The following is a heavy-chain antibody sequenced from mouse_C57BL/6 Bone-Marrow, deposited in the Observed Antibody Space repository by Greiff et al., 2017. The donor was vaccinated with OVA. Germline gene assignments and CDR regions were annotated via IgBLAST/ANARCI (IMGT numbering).Heavy chain of an antibody. CDR3: AGLLRGSYFDY. CDR2: IFPGSGST. Sequence: QVQLKESGPELVKPGASVKISCKASGYTFTDYYINWVKQRPGQGLEWIGWIFPGSGSTYYNEKFKGKATLTVDKSSSTAYMLLSSLTSEDSAVYFCAGLLRGSYFDYWGQGTTLTVSS. J-gene: IGHJ2*01. V-gene: IGHV1-75*01. CDR1: GYTFTDYY. D-gene: IGHD2-3*01.